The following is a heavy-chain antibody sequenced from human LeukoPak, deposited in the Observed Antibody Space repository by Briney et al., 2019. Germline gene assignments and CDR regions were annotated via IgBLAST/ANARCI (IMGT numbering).Heavy chain of an antibody. CDR3: AKTSVSKGYFDY. V-gene: IGHV3-30*02. J-gene: IGHJ4*02. D-gene: IGHD2-8*01. CDR2: IRYDGSNK. Sequence: GGSLRLSCPASGFTFSSYGMHWVRQAPGMGLEWVAFIRYDGSNKYYADSVKGRFTISRDNSKNTLYLQMNSLRAEDTAEYYCAKTSVSKGYFDYWGQGTLVTVSS. CDR1: GFTFSSYG.